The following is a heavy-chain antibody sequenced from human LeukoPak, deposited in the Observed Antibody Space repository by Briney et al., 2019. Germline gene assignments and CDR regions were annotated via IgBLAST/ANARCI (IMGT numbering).Heavy chain of an antibody. CDR3: ARATSYTGHLGW. J-gene: IGHJ4*02. V-gene: IGHV4-59*08. CDR1: GGSITNYY. D-gene: IGHD6-19*01. Sequence: SQTLSLTCTVSGGSITNYYWSWIRQPPAKAREGVGDIYYSGSTNYNPSLKSRVTISVDTSKNQFSLSLSSVTAADTAVYYCARATSYTGHLGWWGQGTLVTVSS. CDR2: IYYSGST.